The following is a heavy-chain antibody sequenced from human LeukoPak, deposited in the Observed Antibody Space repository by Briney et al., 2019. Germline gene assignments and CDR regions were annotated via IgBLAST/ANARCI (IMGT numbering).Heavy chain of an antibody. CDR3: ARVPPYGSGTFHYFDY. J-gene: IGHJ4*02. V-gene: IGHV3-20*04. D-gene: IGHD3-10*01. CDR2: INWNGGST. Sequence: GGSLRLSCAASGFTFDDYGMSWVRQAPGKGLEWVSGINWNGGSTGYADSVKGRFTISRDNAKNSLYLQMNSLRAEDTALYYCARVPPYGSGTFHYFDYWGQGTLVTVSS. CDR1: GFTFDDYG.